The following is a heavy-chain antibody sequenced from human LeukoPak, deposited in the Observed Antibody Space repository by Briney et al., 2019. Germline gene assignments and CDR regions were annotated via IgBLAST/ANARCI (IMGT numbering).Heavy chain of an antibody. Sequence: GGSLRLSCAASGFTFSSYSMNWVRQAPGNGLEWVSSISSSSSYIYYADSVKGRFTISRDNSKNTLYLQMNSLRAEDTAVYYCAKGDYDILTGYYSVDSMAFDYWGQGTLVTVSS. CDR1: GFTFSSYS. CDR2: ISSSSSYI. D-gene: IGHD3-9*01. V-gene: IGHV3-21*04. CDR3: AKGDYDILTGYYSVDSMAFDY. J-gene: IGHJ4*02.